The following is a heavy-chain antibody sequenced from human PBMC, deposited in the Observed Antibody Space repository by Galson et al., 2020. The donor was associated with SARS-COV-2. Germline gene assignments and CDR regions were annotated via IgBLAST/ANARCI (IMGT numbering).Heavy chain of an antibody. CDR1: GYTLTELS. Sequence: ASVKVSCKVSGYTLTELSMHWVRQAPGKGLEWMGGFDPEDGETIYAQKFQGRVTMTEDTSTDTAYMELSSLRSEDTVVYYCATSPAIFGVVTDYYYYYGMDVWGQGTTVTVSS. V-gene: IGHV1-24*01. D-gene: IGHD3-3*01. J-gene: IGHJ6*02. CDR3: ATSPAIFGVVTDYYYYYGMDV. CDR2: FDPEDGET.